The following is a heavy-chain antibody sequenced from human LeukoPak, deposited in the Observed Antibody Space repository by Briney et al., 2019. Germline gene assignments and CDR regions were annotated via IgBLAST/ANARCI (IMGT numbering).Heavy chain of an antibody. CDR3: ARLPVIVGAWSPIDY. D-gene: IGHD1-26*01. V-gene: IGHV1-2*02. CDR2: INPESGGT. Sequence: ASVKVSCKASGYTFTGYYMHWVRQAPGQGLEWMGWINPESGGTNCAQKFQGRVTMTRDTSISTAYMELTSLRSDDTAVYYCARLPVIVGAWSPIDYWGQGTRVTVSS. CDR1: GYTFTGYY. J-gene: IGHJ4*02.